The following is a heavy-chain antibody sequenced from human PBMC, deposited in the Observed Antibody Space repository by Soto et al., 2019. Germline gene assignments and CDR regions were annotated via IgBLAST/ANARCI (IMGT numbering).Heavy chain of an antibody. CDR2: IYDSVNT. Sequence: SETLSLTCTVSGDSLSSGGHYWSWIRQHPGKGLEWIGHIYDSVNTYYSPSLRSRVTISADMSKNQFSLNLRSVTAADTAVYYCARVDHRGYFAILTDYWGPGTLVTVSS. CDR3: ARVDHRGYFAILTDY. V-gene: IGHV4-31*03. D-gene: IGHD3-9*01. J-gene: IGHJ4*02. CDR1: GDSLSSGGHY.